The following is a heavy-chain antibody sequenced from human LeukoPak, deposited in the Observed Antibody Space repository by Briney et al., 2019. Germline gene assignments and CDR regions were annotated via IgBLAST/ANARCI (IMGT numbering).Heavy chain of an antibody. J-gene: IGHJ4*02. CDR3: ARIGGGTPGS. D-gene: IGHD3-10*01. CDR2: IYHSGTT. V-gene: IGHV4-38-2*02. Sequence: SETLSLTCTVSGYSISSGYHWGWFRQPPGKGLEWIGLIYHSGTTYYNPSLKSRVTIFVDTSKNQFSLNLKSVTAADTAVYFCARIGGGTPGSWGQGTLVTVSS. CDR1: GYSISSGYH.